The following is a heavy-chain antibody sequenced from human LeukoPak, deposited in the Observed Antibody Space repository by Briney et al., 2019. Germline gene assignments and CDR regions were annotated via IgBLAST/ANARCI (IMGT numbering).Heavy chain of an antibody. CDR3: ARDPGGSTTYNWFDP. Sequence: GSVKVSCKASGYTFTGYYMHWVRQAPGQGLEWMGWINPNSGGTNYAQKFQGRVTMTRDTSISTAYMELSRLRSDDTAVYYCARDPGGSTTYNWFDPWGQGTLVTVSS. V-gene: IGHV1-2*02. CDR2: INPNSGGT. D-gene: IGHD2-2*01. J-gene: IGHJ5*02. CDR1: GYTFTGYY.